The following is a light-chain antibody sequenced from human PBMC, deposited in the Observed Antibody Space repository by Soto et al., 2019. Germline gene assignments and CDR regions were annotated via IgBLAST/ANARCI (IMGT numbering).Light chain of an antibody. CDR3: SSFTNSGTVV. J-gene: IGLJ2*01. Sequence: QSALTQPASVSGSPGQSITISCTGTSSDVGGHNYVSWYQQHPGKAPKNMIYEVNSGPSGVSDRFSGSKSGNTASLTISGLQAEDEAYYYCSSFTNSGTVVFGGGTKLTVL. V-gene: IGLV2-14*01. CDR2: EVN. CDR1: SSDVGGHNY.